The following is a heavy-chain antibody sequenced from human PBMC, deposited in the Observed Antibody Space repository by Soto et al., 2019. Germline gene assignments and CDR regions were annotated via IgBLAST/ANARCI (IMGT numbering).Heavy chain of an antibody. Sequence: SVKVSCKASGGTFSSYAISWVRQAPGQGLEWMGGIIPIFGTANYAQKFQGRVTITADESTSTAYMELSSLRSEDTAVYYCARDYDSSGYYYNYYYYGMDVWGQGTTVTVS. CDR3: ARDYDSSGYYYNYYYYGMDV. J-gene: IGHJ6*02. CDR2: IIPIFGTA. D-gene: IGHD3-22*01. CDR1: GGTFSSYA. V-gene: IGHV1-69*13.